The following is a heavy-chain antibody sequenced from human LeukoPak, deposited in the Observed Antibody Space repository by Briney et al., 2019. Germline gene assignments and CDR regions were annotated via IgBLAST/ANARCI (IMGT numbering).Heavy chain of an antibody. D-gene: IGHD1-26*01. V-gene: IGHV4-59*08. CDR2: IYYSGST. CDR1: GGSISGYS. CDR3: ARLGGADYYYGMDV. Sequence: SETLSLTCTVSGGSISGYSWNWIRQPPGKRLEWIAYIYYSGSTSYNPSLKSRVTISVDTSKNQFSLKLTSVTAADTAVYYCARLGGADYYYGMDVWGQGTTVTVSS. J-gene: IGHJ6*02.